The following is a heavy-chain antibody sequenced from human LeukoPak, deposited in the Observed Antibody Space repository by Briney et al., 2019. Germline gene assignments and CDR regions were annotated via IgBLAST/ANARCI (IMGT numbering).Heavy chain of an antibody. CDR2: INPSGGST. CDR1: GYTFTSYY. J-gene: IGHJ3*02. Sequence: ASLKVSCKASGYTFTSYYMHWVRQAPGQGLEWMGIINPSGGSTSYAQKFQGRVTMTRDTSTSTVYMELSSLRSEDTAVYYCARTLRPNAFDIWGQGTMVTVSS. V-gene: IGHV1-46*01. CDR3: ARTLRPNAFDI. D-gene: IGHD4-17*01.